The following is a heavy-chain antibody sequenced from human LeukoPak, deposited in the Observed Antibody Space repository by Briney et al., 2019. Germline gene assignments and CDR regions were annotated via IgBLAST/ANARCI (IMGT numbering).Heavy chain of an antibody. Sequence: SETLSLTSAVYGGSFSGYYWSWIRQPPGKGLEWIGEINHSGSTNYNPSLKSRVTISVDTSKNQFSLKLSSVTAADTAVYYCARPIHDYGDYYYFDYWGQGTLVTVSS. J-gene: IGHJ4*02. CDR2: INHSGST. CDR3: ARPIHDYGDYYYFDY. CDR1: GGSFSGYY. V-gene: IGHV4-34*01. D-gene: IGHD4-17*01.